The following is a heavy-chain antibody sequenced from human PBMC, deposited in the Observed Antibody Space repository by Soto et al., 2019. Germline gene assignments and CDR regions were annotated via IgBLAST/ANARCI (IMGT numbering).Heavy chain of an antibody. CDR3: ARERVWGSYRPYLNDAFDI. Sequence: SVKIACKGSGGTFSSYAISWVRQAPGQGLEWMGGIIPIFGTANYAQKFQGRVTITADESTSTAYMELSSLRSEDTAVYYCARERVWGSYRPYLNDAFDIWGQGTMVT. J-gene: IGHJ3*02. V-gene: IGHV1-69*13. CDR2: IIPIFGTA. CDR1: GGTFSSYA. D-gene: IGHD3-16*02.